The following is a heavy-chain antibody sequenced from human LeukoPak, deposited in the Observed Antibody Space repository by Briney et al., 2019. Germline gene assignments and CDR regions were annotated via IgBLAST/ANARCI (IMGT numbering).Heavy chain of an antibody. J-gene: IGHJ4*02. CDR1: GFTFSSYE. V-gene: IGHV3-48*03. D-gene: IGHD4-11*01. CDR2: ISSTGSTI. CDR3: ARAPGDSDYVFDY. Sequence: PGWSLRLSCAASGFTFSSYEMNWLRQGPGKGLEWVSYISSTGSTIYYADSVKGRFTISRDNAKTSLYLQMNSLRAEDTAVYYCARAPGDSDYVFDYWGQGALVTVSS.